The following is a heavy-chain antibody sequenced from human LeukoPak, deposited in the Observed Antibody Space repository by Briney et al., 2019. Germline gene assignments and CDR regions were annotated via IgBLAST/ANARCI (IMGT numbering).Heavy chain of an antibody. D-gene: IGHD2-2*01. CDR3: ARDQLLSYYFDY. V-gene: IGHV4-38-2*02. CDR2: IYHSGST. Sequence: NPSETLSLTCAVSGYSISSGYYWGWIRQPPGKGLEWIGSIYHSGSTYYNPSLKSRVTISVDTSKNQFSLKLSSVTAADTAVYYCARDQLLSYYFDYWGQGTLVTVPS. CDR1: GYSISSGYY. J-gene: IGHJ4*02.